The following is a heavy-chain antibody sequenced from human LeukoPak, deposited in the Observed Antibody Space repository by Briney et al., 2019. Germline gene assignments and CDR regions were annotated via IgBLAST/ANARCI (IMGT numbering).Heavy chain of an antibody. CDR1: GGSISSSSYY. J-gene: IGHJ5*02. CDR3: VRSKSGAYGWFDP. V-gene: IGHV4-39*07. D-gene: IGHD2-15*01. Sequence: SETLSLTCTVSGGSISSSSYYWGWIRQPPGNGLEWLVSIYYSGTTNYNPSLKSRVTISVDTSKNQFSLKVNSVTAADTAVYYCVRSKSGAYGWFDPWGQGTLVSVSS. CDR2: IYYSGTT.